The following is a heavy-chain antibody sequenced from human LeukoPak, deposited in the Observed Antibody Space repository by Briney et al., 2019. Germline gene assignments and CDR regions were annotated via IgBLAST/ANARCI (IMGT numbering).Heavy chain of an antibody. Sequence: PGGSLRLSCAVSGFTFSSYWMSWVRQAPGKGLEWVANIKQDGSEKYYADSVKGRFTISRDNAKNSLYLQMNSLRAEDTAVYYCAKGEEHSSNYYYYYGMDVWGQGTTVTVSS. D-gene: IGHD4-11*01. CDR2: IKQDGSEK. V-gene: IGHV3-7*03. CDR1: GFTFSSYW. CDR3: AKGEEHSSNYYYYYGMDV. J-gene: IGHJ6*02.